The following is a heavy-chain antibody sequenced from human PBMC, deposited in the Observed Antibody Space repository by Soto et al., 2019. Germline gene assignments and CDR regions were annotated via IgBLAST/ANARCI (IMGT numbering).Heavy chain of an antibody. CDR1: GGTFSSYA. D-gene: IGHD3-10*01. Sequence: QVQLVQSGAEVKKPGSSVKVSCKASGGTFSSYAISWVRQAPGQGLEWMGGIIPIFGTANYAQKFQGRVTITADESTSADHMNLSSLRSEDTAVYYCTSTYRVRGVISNWFDPWGQGTLVTVSS. CDR3: TSTYRVRGVISNWFDP. J-gene: IGHJ5*02. V-gene: IGHV1-69*01. CDR2: IIPIFGTA.